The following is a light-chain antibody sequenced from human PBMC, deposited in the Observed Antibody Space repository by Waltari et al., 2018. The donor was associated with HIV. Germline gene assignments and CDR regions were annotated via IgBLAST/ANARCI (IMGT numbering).Light chain of an antibody. J-gene: IGLJ1*01. CDR3: ATWDGSLGGFYV. CDR2: RDN. Sequence: QSVLTQPPSASGTPGQRVTISCSGSTSNVGTNFVSWSQHLPGTAPKLLIYRDNQRPSGVPNRFSGSKSGASASLAISGLRSEDEGDFYCATWDGSLGGFYVFGAGTKVSVL. CDR1: TSNVGTNF. V-gene: IGLV1-47*01.